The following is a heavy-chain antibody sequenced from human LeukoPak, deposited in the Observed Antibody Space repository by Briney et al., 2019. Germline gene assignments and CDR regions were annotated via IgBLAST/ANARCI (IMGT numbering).Heavy chain of an antibody. CDR3: ARGLGWGLLDY. CDR1: GGTFSGYY. D-gene: IGHD7-27*01. CDR2: INNSGST. Sequence: NPSETLTLTCAAYGGTFSGYYRSWIRQPPGKGLEWIGEINNSGSTNYNPSLKSRVTMSVDTSKSQFSLMLSSVTAADTAVCYCARGLGWGLLDYWGGGALVSVSS. V-gene: IGHV4-34*01. J-gene: IGHJ4*02.